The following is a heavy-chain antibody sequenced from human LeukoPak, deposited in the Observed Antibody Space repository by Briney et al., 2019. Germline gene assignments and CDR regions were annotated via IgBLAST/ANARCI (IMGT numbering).Heavy chain of an antibody. Sequence: ASVRVSCKASGYTFTGYYMHWVRQAPGQGREWMGWINPNSGGTNYAQKFQGRVTKTRDTSISTAYMELIRLRSDDPAVYYCASGGITIFGLDYWGQGTLVTVSS. CDR1: GYTFTGYY. V-gene: IGHV1-2*02. J-gene: IGHJ4*02. CDR3: ASGGITIFGLDY. CDR2: INPNSGGT. D-gene: IGHD3-3*01.